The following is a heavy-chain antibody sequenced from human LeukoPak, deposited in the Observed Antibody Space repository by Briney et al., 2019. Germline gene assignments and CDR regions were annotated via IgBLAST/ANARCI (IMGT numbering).Heavy chain of an antibody. CDR3: ARGRRRYDLWSGYYPFDY. J-gene: IGHJ4*02. CDR2: INHSGST. D-gene: IGHD3-3*01. Sequence: PSETLSLTCAVYGGSFSGYYWSWIRQPPGKGLEWIGEINHSGSTNYNPSLKSRVTISVDTSKNQFSLKLSSVTAADTAVYYCARGRRRYDLWSGYYPFDYWGQGTLVTVSS. CDR1: GGSFSGYY. V-gene: IGHV4-34*01.